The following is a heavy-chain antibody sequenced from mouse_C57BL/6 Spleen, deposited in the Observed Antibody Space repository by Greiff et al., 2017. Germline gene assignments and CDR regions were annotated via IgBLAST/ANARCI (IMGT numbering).Heavy chain of an antibody. V-gene: IGHV6-3*01. J-gene: IGHJ2*01. CDR1: GFTFSNYW. CDR2: IRLKSDNYAT. D-gene: IGHD2-5*01. CDR3: TGSNYPYYFDY. Sequence: EVNVVESGGGLVQPGGSMKLSCVASGFTFSNYWMNWVRQSPEKGLEWVAQIRLKSDNYATHYAESVKGRFTISRDDSKSSVYLQMNNLRAEDTGIYYCTGSNYPYYFDYWGQGTTLTVSS.